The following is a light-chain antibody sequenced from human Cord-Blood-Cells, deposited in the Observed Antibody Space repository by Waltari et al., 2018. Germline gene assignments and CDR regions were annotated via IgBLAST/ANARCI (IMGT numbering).Light chain of an antibody. V-gene: IGKV1-39*01. CDR1: QSISSY. Sequence: DIQMTQSPSSLSASVGDRVTITCRASQSISSYLNWYQQKPGKAPKLLIYAASSLQSGVPSKVSGSGSGTDFTLTIGSLQPEDFATYYCQQSYSTPFTFGPGTKVDIK. CDR3: QQSYSTPFT. J-gene: IGKJ3*01. CDR2: AAS.